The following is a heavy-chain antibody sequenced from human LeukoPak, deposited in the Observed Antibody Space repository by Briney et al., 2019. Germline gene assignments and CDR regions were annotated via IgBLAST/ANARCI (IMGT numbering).Heavy chain of an antibody. J-gene: IGHJ6*02. CDR2: ISSSGSTI. Sequence: GGSLRLSCAASGFTFSDYYMSWIRQAPGKGLEWVSYISSSGSTIYYADSVKGRFTISRDNSKNTLYLQMNSLRAEDTAVYYCAKGDPYDSSGYSGYGMDVWGQGTTVTVSS. CDR3: AKGDPYDSSGYSGYGMDV. D-gene: IGHD3-22*01. V-gene: IGHV3-11*01. CDR1: GFTFSDYY.